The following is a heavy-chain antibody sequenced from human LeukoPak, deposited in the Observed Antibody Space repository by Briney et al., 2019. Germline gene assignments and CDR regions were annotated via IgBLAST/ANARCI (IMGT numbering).Heavy chain of an antibody. Sequence: ASVKVSCKASGYTFTSYDINWVRQATGQGLEWMGWMNPNSGNTGYAQKFQGRVTITRNTSISTAYMELSSLRSEDTAVYYCARGGGYSYAIDYWGQGTLVTVSS. V-gene: IGHV1-8*03. J-gene: IGHJ4*02. CDR1: GYTFTSYD. CDR3: ARGGGYSYAIDY. D-gene: IGHD5-18*01. CDR2: MNPNSGNT.